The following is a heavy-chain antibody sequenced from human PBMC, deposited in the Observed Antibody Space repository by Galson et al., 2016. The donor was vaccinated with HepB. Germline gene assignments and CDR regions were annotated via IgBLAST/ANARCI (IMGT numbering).Heavy chain of an antibody. CDR2: SSSSGSPI. CDR1: GFPYGSYS. Sequence: SLSLSCAGSGFPYGSYSMNWVRLAPGMGLVWVSCSSSSGSPIHHGDPVKGRFTISRDNATNSLYLQMNSLRDEDTAVYYCARRGIYCSSTSCYADYWGQGTPVTVSS. V-gene: IGHV3-48*02. CDR3: ARRGIYCSSTSCYADY. D-gene: IGHD2-2*01. J-gene: IGHJ4*02.